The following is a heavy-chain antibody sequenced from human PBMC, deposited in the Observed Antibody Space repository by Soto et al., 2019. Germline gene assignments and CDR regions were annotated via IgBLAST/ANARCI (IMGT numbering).Heavy chain of an antibody. CDR1: GFTFTSSA. CDR3: ARAPILVGVTIYENYFEY. V-gene: IGHV1-58*01. D-gene: IGHD4-17*01. J-gene: IGHJ4*02. CDR2: IVVGSGNT. Sequence: SVKVSCKASGFTFTSSAVQWVRQARGQRLEWIGWIVVGSGNTNYAQKFQERVTITRDMSTSTAYMELSSLRSEDTAVYYCARAPILVGVTIYENYFEYWGQGTLVTVSS.